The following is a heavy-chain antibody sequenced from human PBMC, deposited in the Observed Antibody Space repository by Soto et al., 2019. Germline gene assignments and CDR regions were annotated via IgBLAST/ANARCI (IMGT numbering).Heavy chain of an antibody. J-gene: IGHJ6*03. D-gene: IGHD3-9*01. V-gene: IGHV4-59*08. CDR1: GCSISNFY. Sequence: PSETLSLXCTVSGCSISNFYWSWIRQPPGKGLEWIGYVYYTGSTSYNPSLKRRVTFSADSSRGQFSLRLNSVTAADTAVYYCARTVLGPDLLADSFVDYYYYMDVWGQGTTVTVSS. CDR2: VYYTGST. CDR3: ARTVLGPDLLADSFVDYYYYMDV.